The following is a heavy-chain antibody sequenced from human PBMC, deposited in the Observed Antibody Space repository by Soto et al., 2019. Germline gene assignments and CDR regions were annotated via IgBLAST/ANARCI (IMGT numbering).Heavy chain of an antibody. Sequence: ASVKVSCKASGYTFTSYGISWVRQAPGQGLEWMGWISAYNGNTNYAQKLQGRVTMTTDTSTSTAYMELRSLRSDDSAVYYCAGNTYYDFWSGYYPQAYGMDVWGQGTTVTVSS. V-gene: IGHV1-18*04. CDR3: AGNTYYDFWSGYYPQAYGMDV. CDR1: GYTFTSYG. CDR2: ISAYNGNT. D-gene: IGHD3-3*01. J-gene: IGHJ6*02.